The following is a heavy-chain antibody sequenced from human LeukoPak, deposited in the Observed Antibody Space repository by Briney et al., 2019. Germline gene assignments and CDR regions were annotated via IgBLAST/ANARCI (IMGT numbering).Heavy chain of an antibody. D-gene: IGHD3-22*01. CDR2: INHSGST. J-gene: IGHJ4*02. CDR1: GGSFSGYY. CDR3: ARDSSGYLSDY. Sequence: PSETLSLTCAVYGGSFSGYYWSWIRQPPGKGLEWIGEINHSGSTNYNPSLKSRVTISVDTSKNQFSLKLSSVTAADTAVYYCARDSSGYLSDYWGQGTLVIVSS. V-gene: IGHV4-34*01.